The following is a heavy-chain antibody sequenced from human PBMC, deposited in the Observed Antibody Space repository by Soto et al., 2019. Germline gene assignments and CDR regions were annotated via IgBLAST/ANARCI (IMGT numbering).Heavy chain of an antibody. CDR1: GGSISSGVYS. D-gene: IGHD2-15*01. V-gene: IGHV4-30-2*01. CDR2: IYHSVST. CDR3: ARQFATRYFDS. Sequence: TLSLTCAVSGGSISSGVYSWICIRHPPWNGLEWIGYIYHSVSTYYNPSLKSRFTISVYISNNQFSLKLLSVTASDTAVYYCARQFATRYFDSWGQGSLVTVSS. J-gene: IGHJ4*02.